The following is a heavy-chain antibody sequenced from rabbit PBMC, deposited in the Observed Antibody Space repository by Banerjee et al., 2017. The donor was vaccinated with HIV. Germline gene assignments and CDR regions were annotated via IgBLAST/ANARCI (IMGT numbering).Heavy chain of an antibody. CDR2: SDPIFGGT. CDR3: ARGSDGGLDL. V-gene: IGHV1S7*01. J-gene: IGHJ4*01. Sequence: QLKESGGGLVQPGGSLKLSCKASEFDFSGYYMTWVRQAPEKGLEWIGYSDPIFGGTYYATWVNGRFTISSHNAQNTLYLQLNSLTAADTATYFCARGSDGGLDLWGPGTLVTVS. CDR1: EFDFSGYY. D-gene: IGHD2-1*01.